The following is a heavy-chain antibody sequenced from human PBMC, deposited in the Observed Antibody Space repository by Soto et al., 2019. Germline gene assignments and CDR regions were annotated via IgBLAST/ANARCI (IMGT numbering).Heavy chain of an antibody. D-gene: IGHD3-16*02. CDR1: GFTFSSYW. CDR2: INSDGSST. Sequence: GGSLRLSCAASGFTFSSYWMHWVRQAPGKGLVWVSRINSDGSSTSYADSVKGRFTISRDNAKNTLYLQMNSLRAEDTAVYYCASMGPTTFGGVIVRFWFDPWGQGTLVTVSS. V-gene: IGHV3-74*01. J-gene: IGHJ5*02. CDR3: ASMGPTTFGGVIVRFWFDP.